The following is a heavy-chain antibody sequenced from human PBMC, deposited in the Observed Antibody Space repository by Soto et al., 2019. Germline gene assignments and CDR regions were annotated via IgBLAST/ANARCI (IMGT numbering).Heavy chain of an antibody. CDR2: INSDGTSP. J-gene: IGHJ4*02. CDR1: GFTLSNYW. CDR3: ASMTYSTGWYDY. V-gene: IGHV3-74*01. D-gene: IGHD6-19*01. Sequence: EVQLVESGGGLVQPGGSLRLYCAASGFTLSNYWIHWVRQAPEKGLVWVSRINSDGTSPTYADSVKGRFTISRDNAKNTLDLQMHSLGVEDTAVYFCASMTYSTGWYDYWGQGTLVTVSS.